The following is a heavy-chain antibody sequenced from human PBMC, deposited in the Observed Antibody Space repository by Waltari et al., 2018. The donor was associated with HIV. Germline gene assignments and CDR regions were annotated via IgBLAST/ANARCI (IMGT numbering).Heavy chain of an antibody. CDR1: GFTFSSYS. CDR2: ISSSSSYI. V-gene: IGHV3-21*01. J-gene: IGHJ6*02. Sequence: EVQLVESGGGLVKPGGSLRLSCAASGFTFSSYSMNWVRQAPGKGLEWVSSISSSSSYIYYADSVKGRFTISRDNAKNSLYLQMNSLRAEDTAVYYCARDYELLWFRELWPGYHYYYYGMDVWGQGTTVTVSS. CDR3: ARDYELLWFRELWPGYHYYYYGMDV. D-gene: IGHD3-10*01.